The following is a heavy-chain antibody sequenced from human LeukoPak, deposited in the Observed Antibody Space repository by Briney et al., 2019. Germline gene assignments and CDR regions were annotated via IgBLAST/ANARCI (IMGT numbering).Heavy chain of an antibody. D-gene: IGHD3-22*01. CDR2: MNPNSGNT. CDR1: GYTFTSYD. V-gene: IGHV1-8*01. CDR3: ARFSPYYYDSSGYSPGH. J-gene: IGHJ4*02. Sequence: ASVKVSRKASGYTFTSYDINWVRQATGQGLEWIGWMNPNSGNTGYAQKFQGRVTMTRNTSISTAYMELSSLRSEDTAVYYCARFSPYYYDSSGYSPGHWGQGTLVTVSS.